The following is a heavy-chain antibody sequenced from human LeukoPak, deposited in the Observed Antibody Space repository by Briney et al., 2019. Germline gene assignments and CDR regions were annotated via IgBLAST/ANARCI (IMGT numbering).Heavy chain of an antibody. J-gene: IGHJ4*02. Sequence: SETLSLTCTVSGGSISSYYWSWIRQPPGKGLEWIGYIYYSGSTNYNPSLKSRVTISVDTSKNQFSLKLSSVTAADTAVYYCARGLTYYYDSSCYSHGDYWGQGTLVSVSS. CDR2: IYYSGST. V-gene: IGHV4-59*08. D-gene: IGHD3-22*01. CDR1: GGSISSYY. CDR3: ARGLTYYYDSSCYSHGDY.